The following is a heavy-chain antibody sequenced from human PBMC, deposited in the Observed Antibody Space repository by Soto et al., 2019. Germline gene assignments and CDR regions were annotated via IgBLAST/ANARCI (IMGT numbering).Heavy chain of an antibody. D-gene: IGHD3-10*01. J-gene: IGHJ5*02. CDR3: ARDSVVVRGVIPTGGWFDP. Sequence: ASVKVSCKASGYTLTSYGISWVRQAPGQGLEWMGWISAYNGNTNYAQKLQGRVTMTTDTSTSTAYMELRSLRSDDTAVYYCARDSVVVRGVIPTGGWFDPWGQGTLVTVSS. CDR1: GYTLTSYG. CDR2: ISAYNGNT. V-gene: IGHV1-18*01.